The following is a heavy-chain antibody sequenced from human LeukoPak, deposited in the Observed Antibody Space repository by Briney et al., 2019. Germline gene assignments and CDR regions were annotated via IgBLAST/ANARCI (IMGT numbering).Heavy chain of an antibody. CDR1: GGTFSSYA. CDR2: IIPIFGTA. CDR3: ARDSPIVVVPAARPGGDAFDI. Sequence: GASVKVSCKASGGTFSSYAISWVRQAPGQGLEWMGGIIPIFGTANYAQKFQGRVTITADESTSTAYMELSSLRSEDTAVYHCARDSPIVVVPAARPGGDAFDIWGQGTMVTVSS. D-gene: IGHD2-2*01. V-gene: IGHV1-69*13. J-gene: IGHJ3*02.